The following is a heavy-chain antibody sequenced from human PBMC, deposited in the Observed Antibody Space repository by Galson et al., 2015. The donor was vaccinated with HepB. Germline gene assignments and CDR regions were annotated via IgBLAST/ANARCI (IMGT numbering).Heavy chain of an antibody. CDR3: ARGGPAAIYYDSSGYYYEFDY. D-gene: IGHD3-22*01. Sequence: SVKVSCKASGYTFTSYDINWVRQATGQGLEWMGWMNPNSGNTGYAQKFQGRVTMTRNTSISTAYMELSSLRSEDTAVYYCARGGPAAIYYDSSGYYYEFDYWGQGTLVTVSS. V-gene: IGHV1-8*01. CDR2: MNPNSGNT. CDR1: GYTFTSYD. J-gene: IGHJ4*02.